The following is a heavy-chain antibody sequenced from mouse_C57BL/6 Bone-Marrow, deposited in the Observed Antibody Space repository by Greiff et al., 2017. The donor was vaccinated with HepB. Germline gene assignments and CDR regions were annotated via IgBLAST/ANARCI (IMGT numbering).Heavy chain of an antibody. Sequence: EVQLVESGGGLVQPGGSLSLSCAASGFTFTDYYMSWVRQPPGKALEWLGFLRNKANGYTTEYSASVKGRFTISRDNSQSILYLQMNALRAEDSATYYCARGSYAMDYWGQGTSVTVSS. CDR1: GFTFTDYY. CDR3: ARGSYAMDY. J-gene: IGHJ4*01. V-gene: IGHV7-3*01. CDR2: LRNKANGYTT.